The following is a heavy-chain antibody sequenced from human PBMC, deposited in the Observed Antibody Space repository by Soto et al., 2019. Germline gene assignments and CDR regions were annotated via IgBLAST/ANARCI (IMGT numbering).Heavy chain of an antibody. D-gene: IGHD5-12*01. V-gene: IGHV1-69*13. J-gene: IGHJ6*02. Sequence: GASVKVSCKASGGTFSSYAISWVRQAPGQGLEWMGGIIPIFGTANYAQKFQGRVTITADESTSTAYMELSSLRSEDTAVYYSARVGSGYDFRYYYYGMDVWGQGTTVTVSS. CDR1: GGTFSSYA. CDR2: IIPIFGTA. CDR3: ARVGSGYDFRYYYYGMDV.